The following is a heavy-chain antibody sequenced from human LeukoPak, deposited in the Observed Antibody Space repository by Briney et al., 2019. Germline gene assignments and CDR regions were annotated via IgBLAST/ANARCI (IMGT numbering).Heavy chain of an antibody. D-gene: IGHD2-8*02. Sequence: GTSVKVSCKASGFTFTSSAMQWVRQARGQRLEWIGWIVVGSGNTNYAQKFQERVTITRDMSTSTAYMELNSLRSEDTAAYFCARGRSQLWFMQFWGQGTLVSVSS. CDR1: GFTFTSSA. CDR2: IVVGSGNT. V-gene: IGHV1-58*02. CDR3: ARGRSQLWFMQF. J-gene: IGHJ4*02.